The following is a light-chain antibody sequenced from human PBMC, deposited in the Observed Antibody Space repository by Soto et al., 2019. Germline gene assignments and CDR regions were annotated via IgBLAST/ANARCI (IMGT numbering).Light chain of an antibody. CDR2: EVS. V-gene: IGLV2-8*01. CDR1: SSDVGRYNY. CDR3: SSYTGSNNPYV. J-gene: IGLJ1*01. Sequence: SALTQPPSASGSPGQTVTISCTGTSSDVGRYNYVSWYQQHPGKAPKLMIYEVSKRPSGVPDRFSGSKSGNTASLTVSGLQVEDEAEYYCSSYTGSNNPYVFGAGTKVTVL.